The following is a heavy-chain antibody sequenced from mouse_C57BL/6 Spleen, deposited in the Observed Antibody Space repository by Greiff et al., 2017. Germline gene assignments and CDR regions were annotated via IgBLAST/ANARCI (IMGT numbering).Heavy chain of an antibody. CDR2: IDPSNGNT. CDR1: GFNIQNTY. D-gene: IGHD2-3*01. Sequence: VQLQQPVAELVRPGASVKLSCTASGFNIQNTYMHWVKQRPEQGLEWIGRIDPSNGNTKYAPKFQGKATITADTSSNTAYLQLSSLTSEDTAIYYCASPDGYRDYWGQGTTLTVSS. V-gene: IGHV14-3*01. CDR3: ASPDGYRDY. J-gene: IGHJ2*01.